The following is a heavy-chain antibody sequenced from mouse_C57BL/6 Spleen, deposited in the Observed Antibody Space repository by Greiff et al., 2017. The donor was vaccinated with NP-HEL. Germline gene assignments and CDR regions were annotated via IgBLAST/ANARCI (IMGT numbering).Heavy chain of an antibody. Sequence: QVQLQQPGAELVKPGASVKMSCKASGYTFTSYWITWVKQRPGQGLEWIGDIYPGSGSTNYNEKFKSKATLTVDTSSSTAYMQLSSLTSEDSAVYYCARTGYGSSYYYCDYWGQGTTLTVSS. CDR3: ARTGYGSSYYYCDY. CDR1: GYTFTSYW. CDR2: IYPGSGST. D-gene: IGHD1-1*01. J-gene: IGHJ2*01. V-gene: IGHV1-55*01.